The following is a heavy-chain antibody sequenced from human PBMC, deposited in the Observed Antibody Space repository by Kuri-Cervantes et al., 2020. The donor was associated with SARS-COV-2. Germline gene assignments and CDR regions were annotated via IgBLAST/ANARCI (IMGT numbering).Heavy chain of an antibody. J-gene: IGHJ4*02. CDR2: ISAYNGNT. CDR1: GYTFTSYG. CDR3: ARWAPGGYDFWSGPLDY. Sequence: ASVKVSCKASGYTFTSYGISWVRQAPGQGLEWMGWISAYNGNTNYAQKLQGRATMTTDTSTSTAYMELRSLRSDDTAVYYCARWAPGGYDFWSGPLDYWGQGTLVTVSS. D-gene: IGHD3-3*01. V-gene: IGHV1-18*01.